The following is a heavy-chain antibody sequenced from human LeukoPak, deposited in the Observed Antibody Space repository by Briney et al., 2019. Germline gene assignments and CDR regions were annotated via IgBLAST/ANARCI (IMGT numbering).Heavy chain of an antibody. Sequence: PGGSLRLSCAASRFTFSSYAMSWVRQAPGKGLEWVSAISGSGGSTYYADSVKGRFTISRDNSKNTLYLQMNSLRAEDTAVYYCARDFPDCSSTSCHRGLDYWGQGTLVTVSS. CDR3: ARDFPDCSSTSCHRGLDY. CDR2: ISGSGGST. CDR1: RFTFSSYA. D-gene: IGHD2-2*01. J-gene: IGHJ4*02. V-gene: IGHV3-23*01.